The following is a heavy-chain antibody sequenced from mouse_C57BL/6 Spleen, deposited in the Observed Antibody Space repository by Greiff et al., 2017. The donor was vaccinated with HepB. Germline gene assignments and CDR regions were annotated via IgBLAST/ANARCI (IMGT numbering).Heavy chain of an antibody. Sequence: QVQLQQSGAELVRPGTSVKVSCKASGYAFTNYLIEWVKQRPGQGLEWIGVINPGSGGTNYNEKFKGKATLTADKSSSTAYMQLSSLTSEDSAVYVCARGGTWFAYWGQGTLVTVSA. CDR3: ARGGTWFAY. J-gene: IGHJ3*01. CDR2: INPGSGGT. CDR1: GYAFTNYL. V-gene: IGHV1-54*01.